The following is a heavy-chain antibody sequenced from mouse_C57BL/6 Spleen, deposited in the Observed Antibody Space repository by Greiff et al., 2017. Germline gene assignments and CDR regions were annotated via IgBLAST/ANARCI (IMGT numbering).Heavy chain of an antibody. CDR3: ARTAYYSNYVGAWFAY. J-gene: IGHJ3*01. V-gene: IGHV8-8*01. CDR1: GFSLSTFGMG. D-gene: IGHD2-5*01. CDR2: IWWDDDK. Sequence: QVTLKVSGPGILQPSQTLSLTCSFSGFSLSTFGMGVGWIRQPSGKGLEWLAHIWWDDDKYYNPALKSRLTISKDTSKNQVFLKIANVDTADTATYYCARTAYYSNYVGAWFAYWGQGTLVTVSA.